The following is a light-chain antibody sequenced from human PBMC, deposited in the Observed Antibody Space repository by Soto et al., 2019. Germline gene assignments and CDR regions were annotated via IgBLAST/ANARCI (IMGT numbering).Light chain of an antibody. CDR3: QQHNTDTLT. CDR1: QSISPW. V-gene: IGKV1-5*03. Sequence: DIQMTQSPSTLSASVGDSVTITCRASQSISPWLAWYQQKPGKAPTLLIYKASSLECGVPSRFSGSGSGTDFNITFSSLQPDDFATDYCQQHNTDTLTFGGGTTVEIK. CDR2: KAS. J-gene: IGKJ4*01.